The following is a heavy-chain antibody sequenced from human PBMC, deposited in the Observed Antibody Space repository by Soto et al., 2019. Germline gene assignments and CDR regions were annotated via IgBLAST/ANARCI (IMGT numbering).Heavy chain of an antibody. V-gene: IGHV3-23*01. J-gene: IGHJ4*02. CDR2: ITGSGGST. D-gene: IGHD3-9*01. CDR3: AKDLVLRYFDWLPQYFDY. CDR1: GFTFSSYA. Sequence: HPGGSLRLSCAASGFTFSSYAMSWVRQAPGKGLEWVSGITGSGGSTYYADTVKGRFTISRDNSKNTLYLQMNSLRAEDTAVYYCAKDLVLRYFDWLPQYFDYWGQGTLVTVSS.